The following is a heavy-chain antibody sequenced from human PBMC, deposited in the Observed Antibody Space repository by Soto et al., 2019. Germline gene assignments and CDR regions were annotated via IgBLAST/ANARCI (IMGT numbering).Heavy chain of an antibody. CDR2: IYYSGST. Sequence: SETLSLTCSVSGGSINSSSYFWGWVRQPPGKGLEWIGSIYYSGSTYYNPSLRSRVTISVDTSKNQFSLKLSSVTAADTAVFYCARHYSSGSRNWFDPWGQGTLVTV. CDR3: ARHYSSGSRNWFDP. J-gene: IGHJ5*02. D-gene: IGHD6-19*01. CDR1: GGSINSSSYF. V-gene: IGHV4-39*01.